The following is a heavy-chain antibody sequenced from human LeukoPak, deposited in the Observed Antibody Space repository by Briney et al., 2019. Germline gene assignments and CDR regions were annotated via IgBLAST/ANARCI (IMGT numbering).Heavy chain of an antibody. J-gene: IGHJ6*02. Sequence: SGPTLVKPTQTLTLTCTFSGFSLSTSGVGVGWIRQPPGKALEWLALIYWNDDKRYSPSLKSRLTITKDTSKNQVVLTMTNMDPVDTATYYCARIYYYGSGSYPDYYYGMDVWGQGTTVTVSS. CDR1: GFSLSTSGVG. CDR2: IYWNDDK. CDR3: ARIYYYGSGSYPDYYYGMDV. V-gene: IGHV2-5*01. D-gene: IGHD3-10*01.